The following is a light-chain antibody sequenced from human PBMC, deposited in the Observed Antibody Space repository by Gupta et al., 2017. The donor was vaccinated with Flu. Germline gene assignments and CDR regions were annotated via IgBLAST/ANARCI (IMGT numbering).Light chain of an antibody. CDR2: WAS. Sequence: DIVITQSPDSLAVSLGERATINCRSSQSVLYSSNNKNYIAWYQQKPGQPPKVLIYWASTRESGVPDRFSGGGSGAEFTLTINSLRAEDVAVYYCQQYYNTPYTFGQGTKLEIK. CDR1: QSVLYSSNNKNY. J-gene: IGKJ2*01. CDR3: QQYYNTPYT. V-gene: IGKV4-1*01.